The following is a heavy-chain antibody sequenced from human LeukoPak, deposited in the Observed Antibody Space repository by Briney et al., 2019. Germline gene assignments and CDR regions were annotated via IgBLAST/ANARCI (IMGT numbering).Heavy chain of an antibody. V-gene: IGHV3-7*01. J-gene: IGHJ4*02. Sequence: PGGSLRLSCVASGFTFSSSWMAWVRQAPGKGLQWVANMNHDGSVKNYVGSVKGRFAISRDNAQNSFYLQMNSLETDDTAVYYCAKDSYSKGDYWGQGTLVTVSS. CDR1: GFTFSSSW. CDR3: AKDSYSKGDY. D-gene: IGHD4-11*01. CDR2: MNHDGSVK.